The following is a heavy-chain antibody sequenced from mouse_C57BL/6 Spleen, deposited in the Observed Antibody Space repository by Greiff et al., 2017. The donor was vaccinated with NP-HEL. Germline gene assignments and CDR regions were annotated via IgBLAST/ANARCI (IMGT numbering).Heavy chain of an antibody. Sequence: EVMLVESGGGLVQPGGSLSLSCAASGFTFTDYYMSWVRQPPGKALEWLGFIRNKANGYTTEYSASVKGRFTISRDNSQSILYLQMNALRAEDSATYYCARWDGNWDHYYAMDYWGQGTSVTVSS. V-gene: IGHV7-3*01. CDR2: IRNKANGYTT. CDR1: GFTFTDYY. D-gene: IGHD2-1*01. CDR3: ARWDGNWDHYYAMDY. J-gene: IGHJ4*01.